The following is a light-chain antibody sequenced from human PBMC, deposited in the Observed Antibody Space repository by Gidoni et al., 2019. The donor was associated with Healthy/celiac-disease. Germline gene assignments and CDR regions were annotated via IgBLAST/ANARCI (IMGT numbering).Light chain of an antibody. J-gene: IGKJ5*01. V-gene: IGKV1-39*01. CDR2: YAS. CDR1: QSISSY. CDR3: QQSYSTPPIT. Sequence: DSQITQSPSSLSASVGDRVTITCRASQSISSYLNWYQQKPGKAPTLLIYYASSLQSGVPSRFSGSGSGTDFTLTISSLQPDDFATYNCQQSYSTPPITFGQWTRLEIK.